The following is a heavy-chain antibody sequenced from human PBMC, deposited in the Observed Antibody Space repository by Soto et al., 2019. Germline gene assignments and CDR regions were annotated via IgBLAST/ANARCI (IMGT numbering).Heavy chain of an antibody. D-gene: IGHD6-25*01. J-gene: IGHJ4*02. CDR3: ARSFPAAGDY. V-gene: IGHV3-7*03. CDR2: IKYDGSET. CDR1: GFTFRSDW. Sequence: EVQLVQSGGGLVQPGGSMRLSCVASGFTFRSDWLTWVRQAPGKGLEWVANIKYDGSETSYVDSVKGRFTISRDNAKYSLYLQMNSLTAEDTAVYYCARSFPAAGDYWGQGTLVTVSS.